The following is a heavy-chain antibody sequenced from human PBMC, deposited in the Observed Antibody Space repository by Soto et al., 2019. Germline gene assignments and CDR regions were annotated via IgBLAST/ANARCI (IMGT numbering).Heavy chain of an antibody. J-gene: IGHJ3*02. D-gene: IGHD2-2*03. CDR1: GGSISSGGYY. CDR3: AREEMDGFDAFDI. V-gene: IGHV4-31*03. CDR2: IYYSGST. Sequence: QVQLQESGPGLVKPSQTLSLTCTVSGGSISSGGYYWSWIRQHPGKGLEWIGYIYYSGSTYYNPSLKSRVTISVDTSKNQFSLQLSSVTAADTAVYYCAREEMDGFDAFDIWGQGTMVTVSS.